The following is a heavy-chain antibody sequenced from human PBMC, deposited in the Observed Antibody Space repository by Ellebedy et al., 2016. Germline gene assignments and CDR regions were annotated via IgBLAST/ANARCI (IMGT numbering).Heavy chain of an antibody. J-gene: IGHJ6*02. CDR3: ARVNSGYFDFWSGFYTDDDYFGLDV. CDR2: INPSGDPSGGTT. V-gene: IGHV1-46*01. Sequence: RQAPGQGLEWIGIINPSGDPSGGTTNYAQKFQGRVTMTRDTSTSTVYLELNSLRSEETAVYYCARVNSGYFDFWSGFYTDDDYFGLDVWGQGTTVAVSS. D-gene: IGHD3-3*01.